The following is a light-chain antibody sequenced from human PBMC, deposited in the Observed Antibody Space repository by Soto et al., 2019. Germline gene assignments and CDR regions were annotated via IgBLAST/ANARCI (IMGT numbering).Light chain of an antibody. J-gene: IGKJ5*01. V-gene: IGKV4-1*01. CDR1: QSVLYSSSNKNY. CDR3: QQYENLPT. CDR2: DAS. Sequence: DIVMTQSPDSPAVSLGERATINCKSSQSVLYSSSNKNYLAWYQQKPGRAPKLLIYDASNLEAGVPSRFRGSGSGTDFTFTISRLQPEDIATYYCQQYENLPTFGQGTRLEIK.